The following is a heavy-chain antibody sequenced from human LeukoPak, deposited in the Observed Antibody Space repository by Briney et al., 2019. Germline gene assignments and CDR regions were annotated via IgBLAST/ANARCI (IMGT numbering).Heavy chain of an antibody. Sequence: PGGSLRLSRAASLFTLSSYGMHWVRQAPGKGGEWVAVISYDGSNKYYADSVKGRFTISRDNSKNTLYLQINSLRAEDTAVYYCANDWYGDALDIWAQETMLSVS. CDR3: ANDWYGDALDI. V-gene: IGHV3-30*18. D-gene: IGHD6-13*01. CDR2: ISYDGSNK. CDR1: LFTLSSYG. J-gene: IGHJ3*02.